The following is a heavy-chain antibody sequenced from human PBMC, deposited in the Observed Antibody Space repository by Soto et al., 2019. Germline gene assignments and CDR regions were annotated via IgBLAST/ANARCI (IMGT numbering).Heavy chain of an antibody. CDR1: GFAFSGYG. Sequence: QVQLVESGGGVVQPGRSLRLSCAASGFAFSGYGMHWVRQAPGKGLEWVALIWYDGGNKYYTDSVKGRFTISRDNSKNTLYLQMNSPRAKDTAVYFCARDTTGGGWTSGGFDYWGQGTLVTVSS. CDR2: IWYDGGNK. CDR3: ARDTTGGGWTSGGFDY. V-gene: IGHV3-33*01. D-gene: IGHD6-19*01. J-gene: IGHJ4*02.